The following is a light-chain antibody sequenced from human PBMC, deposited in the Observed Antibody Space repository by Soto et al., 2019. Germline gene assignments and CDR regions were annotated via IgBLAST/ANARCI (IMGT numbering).Light chain of an antibody. Sequence: EIVLTQSPGTLSLSPGERATLSCRASQSVRSSYLAWYQQKRGQAPRLLIYGVSNRPTGIPDRFSGSGSGTDYTLIFSRLESEDFAVYYGQQYGTSPRTFGQGPKVEIK. J-gene: IGKJ1*01. CDR1: QSVRSSY. CDR2: GVS. CDR3: QQYGTSPRT. V-gene: IGKV3-20*01.